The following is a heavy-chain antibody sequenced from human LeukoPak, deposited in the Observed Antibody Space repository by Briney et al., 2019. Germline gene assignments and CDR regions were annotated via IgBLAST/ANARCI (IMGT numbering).Heavy chain of an antibody. CDR1: GGSISSGGYY. D-gene: IGHD2-2*01. J-gene: IGHJ6*03. Sequence: SETLSLTCTVSGGSISSGGYYWSWIRQPPGKGLEWIGYIYHIGITSYNPSLKSRVTISVDRTRNQFSLKLRSVTAADTAVYYCARESCGSTSCFGGEGYYYYYMDVWGKGTTVTVSS. V-gene: IGHV4-30-2*01. CDR2: IYHIGIT. CDR3: ARESCGSTSCFGGEGYYYYYMDV.